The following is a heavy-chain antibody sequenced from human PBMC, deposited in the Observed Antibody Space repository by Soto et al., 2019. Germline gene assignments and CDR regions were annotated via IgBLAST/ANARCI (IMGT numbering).Heavy chain of an antibody. CDR3: ARGRQAIFGVVASPQPFDS. D-gene: IGHD3-3*01. J-gene: IGHJ4*02. V-gene: IGHV4-4*07. Sequence: PSETLSLTYNVSGGSIRSYYWSWIRQPAGKALEWIGRIYTSGTTNYNPSLKSRATILIDTSKNQFSLKLSSVTAADTAVYYCARGRQAIFGVVASPQPFDSWGQGTLVT. CDR1: GGSIRSYY. CDR2: IYTSGTT.